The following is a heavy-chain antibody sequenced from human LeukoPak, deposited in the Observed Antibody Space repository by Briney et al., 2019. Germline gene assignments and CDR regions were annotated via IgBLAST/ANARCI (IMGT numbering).Heavy chain of an antibody. V-gene: IGHV1-2*02. CDR2: INPNSGGT. Sequence: ASVKVSCKASGYTFTGYYMHWVRQAPGQGLEWMGWINPNSGGTNYAQKFQGRVTMTRDTSISTAYMELSRLRSDDTAVYYCARDPGYYYYYYYYMDVWGKGTTVAVSS. CDR3: ARDPGYYYYYYYYMDV. CDR1: GYTFTGYY. D-gene: IGHD3-22*01. J-gene: IGHJ6*03.